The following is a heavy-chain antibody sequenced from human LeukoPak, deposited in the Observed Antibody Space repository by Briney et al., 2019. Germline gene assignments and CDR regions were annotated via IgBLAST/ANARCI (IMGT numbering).Heavy chain of an antibody. Sequence: PGGSLRLSCAASGLTVSSNFMSWVRQAPGKGPEWVSVIYTSGITYYADSVRGRFTISRDNSKNTLYLQMDSLTAEDTAVYYCAREDAGGTYSFDYWGQGTLVTVSS. CDR3: AREDAGGTYSFDY. D-gene: IGHD1-26*01. CDR1: GLTVSSNF. J-gene: IGHJ4*02. V-gene: IGHV3-66*01. CDR2: IYTSGIT.